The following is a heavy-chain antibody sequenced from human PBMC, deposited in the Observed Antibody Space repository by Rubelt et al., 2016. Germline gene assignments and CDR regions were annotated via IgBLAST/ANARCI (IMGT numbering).Heavy chain of an antibody. D-gene: IGHD5-24*01. J-gene: IGHJ6*03. V-gene: IGHV4-34*01. CDR1: GGSFSGYH. CDR3: ARGIIDGYNYGAGYIYYYNMDV. Sequence: QVQLQRWGAGLLNPSETLSLTCGVYGGSFSGYHWRWIRQPPGKGLEWTGEINHSGSTIYNPSLKSRVTISVDTSKNHFSLRLSSVTAAATAVYYCARGIIDGYNYGAGYIYYYNMDVWGTGTTVTVSS. CDR2: INHSGST.